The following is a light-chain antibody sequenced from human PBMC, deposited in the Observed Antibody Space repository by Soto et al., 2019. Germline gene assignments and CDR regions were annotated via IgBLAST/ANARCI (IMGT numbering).Light chain of an antibody. Sequence: EVVLTQSPATLSLPPGERATLSCRASQSVSSSYLAWYQQKPGQAPRLLIYGASSRATGIPDRFSGSGSGTDFTLTISRLEPEDFAVYYCQQYGSSITFGQGTRLEIK. V-gene: IGKV3-20*01. CDR3: QQYGSSIT. CDR2: GAS. CDR1: QSVSSSY. J-gene: IGKJ5*01.